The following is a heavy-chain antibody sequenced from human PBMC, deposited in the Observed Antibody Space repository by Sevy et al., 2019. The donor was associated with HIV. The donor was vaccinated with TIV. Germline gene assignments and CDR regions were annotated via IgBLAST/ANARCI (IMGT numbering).Heavy chain of an antibody. CDR3: ARDTAMVLFDY. Sequence: ASVKVSCKASGGTFSSYAISWGRQAPGQGLEWMGGIIPIFGTANYAQKFQGRVTITADESTSTAYMELSSLRSEDTAVYYCARDTAMVLFDYWGQGTLVTVSS. CDR1: GGTFSSYA. CDR2: IIPIFGTA. D-gene: IGHD5-18*01. J-gene: IGHJ4*02. V-gene: IGHV1-69*13.